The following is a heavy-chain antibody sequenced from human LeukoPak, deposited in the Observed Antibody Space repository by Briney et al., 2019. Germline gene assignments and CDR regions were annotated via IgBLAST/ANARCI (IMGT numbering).Heavy chain of an antibody. CDR2: ISSSSSYI. Sequence: KAGGSLRLSCAASGFTVSSYSMNWVRQAPGKGLEWVSSISSSSSYIYYADSVKGRFTISRDNAKNSLYLQMNSLRAEDTAVYYCAKIYELSSSWYVGGFDYWGQGTLVTVSS. D-gene: IGHD6-13*01. J-gene: IGHJ4*02. V-gene: IGHV3-21*01. CDR1: GFTVSSYS. CDR3: AKIYELSSSWYVGGFDY.